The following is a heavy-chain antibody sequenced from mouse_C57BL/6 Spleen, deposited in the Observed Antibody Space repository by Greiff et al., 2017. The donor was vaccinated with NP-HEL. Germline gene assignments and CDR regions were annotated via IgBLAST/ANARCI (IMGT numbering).Heavy chain of an antibody. Sequence: QVQLQQTGAELVMPGASVKLSCKASGYTFTSYWMHWVKQRPGQGLEWIGEIDPSDSYTNYNQKFKGKSTLTVDKSSSTAYMQLSSLTSEDSAVYYCARFTTVVADYWGQGTTLTVSS. CDR3: ARFTTVVADY. CDR1: GYTFTSYW. J-gene: IGHJ2*01. V-gene: IGHV1-69*01. CDR2: IDPSDSYT. D-gene: IGHD1-1*01.